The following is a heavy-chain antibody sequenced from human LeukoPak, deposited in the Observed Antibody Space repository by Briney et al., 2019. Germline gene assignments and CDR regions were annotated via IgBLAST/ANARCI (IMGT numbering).Heavy chain of an antibody. D-gene: IGHD2-15*01. V-gene: IGHV4-34*01. CDR2: VNNSGGT. J-gene: IGHJ3*02. CDR3: ARHPRGYCSGGSCPVVGAFDI. Sequence: SETLSLTCAVYIDSFTNYYWNWIRQTPGKGLEWIGEVNNSGGTNINPSLRSRVILSVDTSKNQFSLKLSSVTAADTAVYYCARHPRGYCSGGSCPVVGAFDIWGQGTMVTVSS. CDR1: IDSFTNYY.